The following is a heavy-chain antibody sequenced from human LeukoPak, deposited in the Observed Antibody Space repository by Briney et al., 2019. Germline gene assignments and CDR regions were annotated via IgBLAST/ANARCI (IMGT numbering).Heavy chain of an antibody. V-gene: IGHV1-69*05. Sequence: ASVKVSCKASGGTFSSYAISWVRQAPGQGLEWMGRIIPIFGTANYAQKFQGRVTITTDESTSTAYMELSSLRSEDTAVYYCARATAYDSSGYNFDYWGQGTLVTVSS. CDR1: GGTFSSYA. D-gene: IGHD3-22*01. CDR3: ARATAYDSSGYNFDY. J-gene: IGHJ4*02. CDR2: IIPIFGTA.